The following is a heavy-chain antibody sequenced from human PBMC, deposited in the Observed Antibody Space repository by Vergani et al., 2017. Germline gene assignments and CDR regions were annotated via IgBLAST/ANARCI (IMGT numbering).Heavy chain of an antibody. Sequence: QVQLVESGGGAVQPGKSLSLSRETSGFLLRDYVMHRVRQAPGKGLEWVAGIWHDGSNEKYVDSVQGRFTISRDNSKNTLYLEMESIIVEDTAVYFCARDKSRRAPAVMGTYYYCMDVWGKGTKVTVSS. J-gene: IGHJ6*03. D-gene: IGHD3-10*01. V-gene: IGHV3-33*01. CDR1: GFLLRDYV. CDR2: IWHDGSNE. CDR3: ARDKSRRAPAVMGTYYYCMDV.